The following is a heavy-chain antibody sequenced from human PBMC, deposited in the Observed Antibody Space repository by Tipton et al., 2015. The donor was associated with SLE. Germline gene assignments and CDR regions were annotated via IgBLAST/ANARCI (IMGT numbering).Heavy chain of an antibody. CDR2: IKQDGSEK. J-gene: IGHJ4*02. CDR3: ARDRPHYYDSGNSGGSLDY. CDR1: GFTFSNYW. V-gene: IGHV3-7*01. Sequence: SLRLSCAASGFTFSNYWMTWVRQAPGKGLEWVANIKQDGSEKYYVDSVKGRFTISRDNAKNSLYLQMNSLRAEDTAVYYCARDRPHYYDSGNSGGSLDYWGQGPLVPVSS. D-gene: IGHD3-22*01.